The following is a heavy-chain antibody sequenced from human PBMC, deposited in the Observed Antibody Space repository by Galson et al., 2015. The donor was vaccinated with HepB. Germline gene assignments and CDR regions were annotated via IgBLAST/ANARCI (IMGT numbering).Heavy chain of an antibody. Sequence: QSGAEVKKPGESLRISCKGSGYSFNTYWIDWVRQMPGKGLEWMGRIDPSDSYTSYSPSFQGHVTISVDKSINTAYLQWSSLKASDTAMYYCARWDPLVRGPHWYFDLWGKGTTVTVSS. CDR1: GYSFNTYW. J-gene: IGHJ6*04. V-gene: IGHV5-10-1*01. CDR3: ARWDPLVRGPHWYFDL. CDR2: IDPSDSYT. D-gene: IGHD3-10*01.